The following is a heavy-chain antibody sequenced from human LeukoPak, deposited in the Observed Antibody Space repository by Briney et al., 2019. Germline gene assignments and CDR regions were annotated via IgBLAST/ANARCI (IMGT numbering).Heavy chain of an antibody. V-gene: IGHV4-39*01. CDR1: GGSISSTTYY. Sequence: PSETLSLTCSVSGGSISSTTYYWGWIRQPPGKGLEWIGSIYYSGNTHYNPSLKSRVTISVYTSRNQFSLKLTSLTAADRAVYYCAIRTDYYGSGSYQNWFDPWGQGILVTVST. D-gene: IGHD3-10*01. CDR3: AIRTDYYGSGSYQNWFDP. J-gene: IGHJ5*02. CDR2: IYYSGNT.